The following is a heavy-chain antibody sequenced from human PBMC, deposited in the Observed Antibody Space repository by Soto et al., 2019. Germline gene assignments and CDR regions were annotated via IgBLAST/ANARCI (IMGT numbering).Heavy chain of an antibody. CDR1: GFSLSTSAEG. D-gene: IGHD2-15*01. J-gene: IGHJ6*02. CDR2: IYWDDDE. CDR3: AHKGGRGAAMDV. Sequence: QITLKESGPTVVQPTQTLTLTCSFSGFSLSTSAEGVAWIRQPPGKALEWLALIYWDDDERYSPFLKSRITIAKDTFKNQVVLTLTNMDPVDTATYFCAHKGGRGAAMDVWGQGATVTVSS. V-gene: IGHV2-5*02.